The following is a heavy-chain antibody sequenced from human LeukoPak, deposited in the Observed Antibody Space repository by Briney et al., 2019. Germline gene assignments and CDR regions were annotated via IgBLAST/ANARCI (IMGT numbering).Heavy chain of an antibody. CDR2: SKDKANRYTT. D-gene: IGHD1-26*01. J-gene: IGHJ4*02. CDR1: GFTFSDHH. V-gene: IGHV3-72*01. Sequence: GGSLRLSCAASGFTFSDHHMDWARQAPGKGLEWVGRSKDKANRYTTEYAASVKGRFTTSRDDSKKSVYLQMNSLKTEDTAVYYCAKKRSGSNYPFDYWGQGTLVTVSS. CDR3: AKKRSGSNYPFDY.